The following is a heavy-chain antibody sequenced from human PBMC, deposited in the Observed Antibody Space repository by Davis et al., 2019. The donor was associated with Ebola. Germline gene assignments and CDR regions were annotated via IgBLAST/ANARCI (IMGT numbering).Heavy chain of an antibody. CDR1: GYSFTSYW. CDR3: ARQVGYYDFWSVGYGMDV. D-gene: IGHD3-3*01. Sequence: GESLKISCQGSGYSFTSYWISWVRQMPGKGLEWMGRIDPSDSYTNYSPSFQGHVTISADKSISTAYLQWSSLKASDTAMYYCARQVGYYDFWSVGYGMDVWGQGTTVTVSS. CDR2: IDPSDSYT. V-gene: IGHV5-10-1*01. J-gene: IGHJ6*02.